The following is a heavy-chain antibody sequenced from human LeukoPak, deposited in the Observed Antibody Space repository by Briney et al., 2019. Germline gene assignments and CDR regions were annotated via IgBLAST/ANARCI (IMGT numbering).Heavy chain of an antibody. J-gene: IGHJ5*02. V-gene: IGHV5-51*01. CDR3: AIDTNNYYGSGSFDH. D-gene: IGHD3-10*01. Sequence: GESLEISCKGSGYRFTSYWIGWVRQMPGKGLEWMGIIYPGDSDTRYSPSFQGQVSISADKSISTAYLQWSSLKASDTAMYYCAIDTNNYYGSGSFDHWGQGTLVTVFS. CDR1: GYRFTSYW. CDR2: IYPGDSDT.